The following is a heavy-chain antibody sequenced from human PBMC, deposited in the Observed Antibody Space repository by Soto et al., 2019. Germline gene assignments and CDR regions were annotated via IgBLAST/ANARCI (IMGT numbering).Heavy chain of an antibody. CDR1: GYTFTSYA. CDR3: ARDRTFGITTTGTGWFDP. J-gene: IGHJ5*02. Sequence: ASVKVSCKASGYTFTSYAMHWVRQAPGQRLEWMGWINAGNGNTKYSQKLQGRVTITRDTSTSTAYMELSSLRSDDTAVYYCARDRTFGITTTGTGWFDPWGQGNLVTVS. CDR2: INAGNGNT. V-gene: IGHV1-3*01. D-gene: IGHD6-13*01.